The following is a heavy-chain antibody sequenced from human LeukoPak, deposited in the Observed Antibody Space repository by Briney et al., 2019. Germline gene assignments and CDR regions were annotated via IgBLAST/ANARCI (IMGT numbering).Heavy chain of an antibody. Sequence: PSETLSLTCAVYGGSFSGYYWSWIRQPPGKGLEWIGEINHSGSTNYNPSLKSRVTISVDTSKNQFSLKLSSVTAADTAVYYCARNYYDSSGYYQDAFDIWGQGTMVTVSS. J-gene: IGHJ3*02. CDR1: GGSFSGYY. CDR3: ARNYYDSSGYYQDAFDI. D-gene: IGHD3-22*01. CDR2: INHSGST. V-gene: IGHV4-34*01.